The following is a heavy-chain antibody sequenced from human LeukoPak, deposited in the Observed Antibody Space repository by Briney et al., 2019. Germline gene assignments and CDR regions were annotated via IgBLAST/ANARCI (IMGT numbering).Heavy chain of an antibody. CDR1: GFTFDDYA. Sequence: GGSLRLSCAASGFTFDDYAMHWVRRAPGKGLEWVSVISRRGDTKYYADSVKGRFSISRDNSKNTVFLQMNSLSADDTATYFCAKGGDVAVVPAAGPYYAMDVWGQGTTVTVSS. V-gene: IGHV3-23*01. CDR3: AKGGDVAVVPAAGPYYAMDV. D-gene: IGHD2-2*01. CDR2: ISRRGDTK. J-gene: IGHJ6*02.